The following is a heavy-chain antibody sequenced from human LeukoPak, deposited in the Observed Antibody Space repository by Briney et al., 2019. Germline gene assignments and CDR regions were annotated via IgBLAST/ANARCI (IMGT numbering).Heavy chain of an antibody. D-gene: IGHD3-9*01. J-gene: IGHJ4*02. V-gene: IGHV3-66*01. CDR2: IYSGGST. Sequence: GGSLRLSCAASGFTVSSNYMSWVRQAPGKGLEWVSVIYSGGSTYYADSVKGRFTISRDNSKNTLYLQMNSLRAEDTAVYYCAREYYDILTGYFDDRYFDYWGQGTLVTVSS. CDR3: AREYYDILTGYFDDRYFDY. CDR1: GFTVSSNY.